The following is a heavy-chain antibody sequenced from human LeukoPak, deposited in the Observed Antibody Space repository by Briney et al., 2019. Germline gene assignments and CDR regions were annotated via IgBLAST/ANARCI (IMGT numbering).Heavy chain of an antibody. CDR1: GFTFSSYG. Sequence: GGSLRLSCAASGFTFSSYGMHWVRQAPGKGLEWVAVIWYDGSNKYYADSVKGRFTISRDDSKNTLYLQMNSLRAEDTAVCYCARGYFDWLPSYFDYWGQGTLVTVSS. CDR2: IWYDGSNK. D-gene: IGHD3-9*01. CDR3: ARGYFDWLPSYFDY. J-gene: IGHJ4*02. V-gene: IGHV3-33*01.